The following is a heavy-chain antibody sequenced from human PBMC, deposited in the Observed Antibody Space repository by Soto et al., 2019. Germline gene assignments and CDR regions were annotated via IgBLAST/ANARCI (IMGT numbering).Heavy chain of an antibody. CDR3: ARHVGVPGTRGFDS. J-gene: IGHJ4*02. V-gene: IGHV4-4*02. CDR2: ISHRGTP. Sequence: QVHLQESGPGLVEPSETLSLTCAVSGVSVSETYWGSWVRQPPGKGLEWVGEISHRGTPHYNASLWSRVSMSTDTSRNHISLTLMSVTAADSASYFCARHVGVPGTRGFDSWGQGTLVTVSS. D-gene: IGHD6-13*01. CDR1: GVSVSETYW.